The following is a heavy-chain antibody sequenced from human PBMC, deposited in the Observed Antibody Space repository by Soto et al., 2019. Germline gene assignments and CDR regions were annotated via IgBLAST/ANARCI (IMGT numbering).Heavy chain of an antibody. CDR1: GFTFSTFA. CDR2: ISHDGRIE. Sequence: PGGSLRRSCAASGFTFSTFALHWVRQAPGEGLEWVALISHDGRIEKYADSVKGRFTISRDNSKNTLYMQMDSLRLEDTGVYYCARDGLPDDFRSGGYWFDPRGQGTQVTVSS. V-gene: IGHV3-30-3*01. CDR3: ARDGLPDDFRSGGYWFDP. J-gene: IGHJ5*02. D-gene: IGHD3-3*01.